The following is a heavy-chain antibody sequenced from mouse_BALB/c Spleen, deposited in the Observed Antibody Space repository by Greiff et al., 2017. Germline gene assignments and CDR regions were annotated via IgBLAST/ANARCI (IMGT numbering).Heavy chain of an antibody. D-gene: IGHD2-4*01. CDR1: GYAFSSYW. Sequence: VQLVESGAELVRPGSSVKISCKASGYAFSSYWMNWVKQRPGQGLEWIGQIYPGDGDTNYNGKFKGKATLTADKSSSTAYMQLSSLTSEDSAVYFCALITLDWGQGTLVTVSA. CDR2: IYPGDGDT. V-gene: IGHV1-80*01. CDR3: ALITLD. J-gene: IGHJ3*01.